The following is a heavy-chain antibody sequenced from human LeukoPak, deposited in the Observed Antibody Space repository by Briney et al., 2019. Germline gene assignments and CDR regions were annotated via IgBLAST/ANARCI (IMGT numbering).Heavy chain of an antibody. J-gene: IGHJ4*02. D-gene: IGHD5-18*01. V-gene: IGHV1-3*01. Sequence: ASVKVSCTASGYTFTSYAMHWVRQAPGQRLEWMGWINAGNGNTKYSQKFQGRVTITRDTSASTAYMELSSLRSEDTAVYYCARVHQGIQLWLKNWGQGTLVTVSS. CDR2: INAGNGNT. CDR1: GYTFTSYA. CDR3: ARVHQGIQLWLKN.